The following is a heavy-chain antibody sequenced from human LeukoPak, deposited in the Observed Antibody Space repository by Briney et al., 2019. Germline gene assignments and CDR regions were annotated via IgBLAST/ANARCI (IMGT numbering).Heavy chain of an antibody. V-gene: IGHV4-34*01. J-gene: IGHJ6*03. CDR3: ARLYGYHPSDYYYYMDV. Sequence: SETLSLTCAVYGGSFSGYYWSWIRQPPGKGLEWIGEINHSGSTNYNPSLKSRVTISVDTSKNQFSLKLSSVTAADTAVYYCARLYGYHPSDYYYYMDVWGKGTTVTVSS. D-gene: IGHD5-18*01. CDR2: INHSGST. CDR1: GGSFSGYY.